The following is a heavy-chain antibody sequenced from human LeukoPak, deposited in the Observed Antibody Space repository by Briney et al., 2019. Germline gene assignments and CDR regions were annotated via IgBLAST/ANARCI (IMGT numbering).Heavy chain of an antibody. CDR2: IYSGGST. V-gene: IGHV3-66*01. CDR3: ARGPYYYDSRRPSSGGN. CDR1: GFTVSSNY. Sequence: GGSLRLSCAASGFTVSSNYMSWVRQAPGKGLEWVSVIYSGGSTYYADSVKGRFTISRDSSKNTLYLQMNSLRAEDTAVYYCARGPYYYDSRRPSSGGNWGQGTLVTVSS. J-gene: IGHJ4*02. D-gene: IGHD3-22*01.